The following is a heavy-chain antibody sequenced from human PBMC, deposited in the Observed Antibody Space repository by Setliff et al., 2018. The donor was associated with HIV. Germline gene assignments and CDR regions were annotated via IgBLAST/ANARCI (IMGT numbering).Heavy chain of an antibody. D-gene: IGHD2-2*01. V-gene: IGHV4-59*08. CDR3: ARGGTSSNWFRA. Sequence: PSETLSLTCIVSGAPISSGTWSWIRQPPGKGLQWIGFIYNTETTNYNPSLKSRVTISLDTSKNQFSLKLTSVTAADTAVYFCARGGTSSNWFRAWGQGTRVTVSS. CDR1: GAPISSGT. CDR2: IYNTETT. J-gene: IGHJ5*02.